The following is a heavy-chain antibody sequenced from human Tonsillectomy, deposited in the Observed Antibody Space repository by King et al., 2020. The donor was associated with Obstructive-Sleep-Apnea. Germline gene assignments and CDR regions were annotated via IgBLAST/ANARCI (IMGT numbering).Heavy chain of an antibody. Sequence: QLQESGPGLVKPSETLSLTCTVSGGSISSYYWSWIRQPPGKGLEWIGYIYYSGSTNYNPSLKSRVTISVDTSKNQFSLKLSSVTAADTAVYYCAREEVVTDIRGVVYYGMDVWGQGTTVTVSS. V-gene: IGHV4-59*01. CDR3: AREEVVTDIRGVVYYGMDV. J-gene: IGHJ6*02. CDR1: GGSISSYY. D-gene: IGHD2-21*02. CDR2: IYYSGST.